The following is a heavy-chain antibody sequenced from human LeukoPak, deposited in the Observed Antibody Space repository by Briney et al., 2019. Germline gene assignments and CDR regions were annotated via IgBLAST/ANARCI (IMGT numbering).Heavy chain of an antibody. CDR2: IYHSGST. CDR3: ARDSDWDGLTFDY. V-gene: IGHV4-38-2*02. D-gene: IGHD1-1*01. J-gene: IGHJ4*02. CDR1: GYSISSGYY. Sequence: SETLSLTCTVSGYSISSGYYWGWIRQPPGKGLEWIGSIYHSGSTYYNPSLKSRVTISVDTSKNQFSLKLSSVTAADTAVYYCARDSDWDGLTFDYRGRGTLVTVSS.